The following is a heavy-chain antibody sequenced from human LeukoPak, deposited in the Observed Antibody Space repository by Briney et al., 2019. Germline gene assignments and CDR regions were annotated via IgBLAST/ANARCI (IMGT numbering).Heavy chain of an antibody. CDR3: AKGHCNSSNCFPNYYYYMDV. CDR2: ISWNSGSI. D-gene: IGHD2/OR15-2a*01. CDR1: GFTFGDYY. Sequence: GGSLRLSCAASGFTFGDYYMTWIRQAPGKGLEWVSGISWNSGSIAYADSVKGRFTISRDNAKNVLFLQMSSLRAADTAFYYCAKGHCNSSNCFPNYYYYMDVWGKGTTVTVSS. V-gene: IGHV3-9*01. J-gene: IGHJ6*03.